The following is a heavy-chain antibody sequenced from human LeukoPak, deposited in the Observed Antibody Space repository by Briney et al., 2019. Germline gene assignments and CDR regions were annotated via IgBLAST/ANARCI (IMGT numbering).Heavy chain of an antibody. D-gene: IGHD3-16*01. J-gene: IGHJ5*02. CDR2: ISPANSET. Sequence: GESLKISCKGSGYRFTSYWIAWVRQKPGKGLEVMGIISPANSETLYSPSFQGQVTMSADSSTAYLQWSSLKASDTAIYYCARRGGNWLDPWGQGTLVTVSS. CDR1: GYRFTSYW. CDR3: ARRGGNWLDP. V-gene: IGHV5-51*01.